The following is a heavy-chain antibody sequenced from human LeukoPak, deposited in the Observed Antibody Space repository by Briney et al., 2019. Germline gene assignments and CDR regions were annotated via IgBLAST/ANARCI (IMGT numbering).Heavy chain of an antibody. CDR1: GFIFSDST. D-gene: IGHD3-16*01. J-gene: IGHJ4*02. V-gene: IGHV3-21*06. CDR3: ARGGIGVPEAYFVN. Sequence: GGSLRLSCAASGFIFSDSTVHWVRQAPGKGLDWVSSISPDSNYIYYADSVKGRFTISRDNAKNSFFLQMNSLRAEDTAVYYCARGGIGVPEAYFVNWGQGSLVTVSS. CDR2: ISPDSNYI.